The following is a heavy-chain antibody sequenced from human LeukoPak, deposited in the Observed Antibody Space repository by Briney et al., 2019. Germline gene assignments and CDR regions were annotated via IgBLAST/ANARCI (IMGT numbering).Heavy chain of an antibody. J-gene: IGHJ3*02. D-gene: IGHD3-3*01. V-gene: IGHV4-34*01. CDR1: GWSFSGYY. CDR2: INNSGST. Sequence: PSETLSPTFAVYGWSFSGYYWSWIRQPPGKGLEWIGEINNSGSTNYNPSLKSRVTISVDTTQNQYSLKLSSVTAADTAVYYCARGRQHVLRFLEWLRGGGAFDIWGKGTMVTVSS. CDR3: ARGRQHVLRFLEWLRGGGAFDI.